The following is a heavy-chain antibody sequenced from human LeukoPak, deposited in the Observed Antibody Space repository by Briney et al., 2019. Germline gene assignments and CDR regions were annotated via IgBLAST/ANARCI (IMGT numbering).Heavy chain of an antibody. D-gene: IGHD3-9*01. CDR2: IPFDGSRQ. Sequence: PGGSLRLSCAASGFTLSSHGMHWVRQAPGKGLEWMAFIPFDGSRQYYADSVKGRFIISRDNSKQTLYLQINNLRAEDTAVYYCAKAADNFDIWGQGTMVTVSS. V-gene: IGHV3-30*02. CDR3: AKAADNFDI. J-gene: IGHJ3*02. CDR1: GFTLSSHG.